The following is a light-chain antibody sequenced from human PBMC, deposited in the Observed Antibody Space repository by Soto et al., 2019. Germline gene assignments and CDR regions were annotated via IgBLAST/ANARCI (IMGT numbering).Light chain of an antibody. J-gene: IGKJ5*01. CDR3: QQSYSTPIT. CDR1: QSISSY. CDR2: AAS. Sequence: DIQRTQSPSSRAASVGYRGTSTCPVSQSISSYLNWYQQQPGQAPKLLIYAASSLPSGVPYRFSGSGSGTDFTLTISSLQPEDFATYYCQQSYSTPITFGQGTQVEVK. V-gene: IGKV1-39*01.